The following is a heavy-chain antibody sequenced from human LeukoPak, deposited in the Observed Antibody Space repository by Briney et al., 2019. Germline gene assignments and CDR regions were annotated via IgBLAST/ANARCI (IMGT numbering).Heavy chain of an antibody. CDR1: GFTFSSYS. V-gene: IGHV3-21*04. J-gene: IGHJ4*02. CDR2: ISSSSSHI. CDR3: AKSGL. Sequence: GGSLRLSCAASGFTFSSYSINWVRQAPGRGLEWVSSISSSSSHIYYADSVKGRFTISRDNAKNSLYLQMNSLRAEDTAVYYCAKSGLWGQGTLVTVSS.